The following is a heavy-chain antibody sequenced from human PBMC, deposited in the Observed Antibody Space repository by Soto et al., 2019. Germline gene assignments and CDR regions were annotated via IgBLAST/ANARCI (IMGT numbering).Heavy chain of an antibody. D-gene: IGHD1-20*01. V-gene: IGHV4-59*01. Sequence: SETLSLTCTVSGGSISSYYWSWIRQPPGKGLEWIGYIYYSGSTNYNPSPKSRVTISVDTSKNQFSLKLSSVTAAHTAVYYCARGGRAGYNWNTYYYYYYGTDVWGQGTTVTVSS. CDR3: ARGGRAGYNWNTYYYYYYGTDV. CDR1: GGSISSYY. CDR2: IYYSGST. J-gene: IGHJ6*02.